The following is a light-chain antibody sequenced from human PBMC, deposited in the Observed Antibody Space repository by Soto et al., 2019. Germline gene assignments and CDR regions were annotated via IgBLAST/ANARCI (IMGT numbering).Light chain of an antibody. Sequence: DIQMTQSPSTLSGSVGDRVTITCRASQTISSWLAWYQQKPGKAPKLLIYKASTLKSGVPSRFSGSGSGTEFTLTISSLQPDDFATYYCQHYTSYSEAVGQGTKVDIK. CDR3: QHYTSYSEA. CDR2: KAS. J-gene: IGKJ1*01. CDR1: QTISSW. V-gene: IGKV1-5*03.